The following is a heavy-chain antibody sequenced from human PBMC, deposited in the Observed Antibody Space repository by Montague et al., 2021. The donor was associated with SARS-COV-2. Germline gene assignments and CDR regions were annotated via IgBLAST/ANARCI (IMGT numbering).Heavy chain of an antibody. CDR3: ARGARQGYGFRLGSFDS. CDR1: GGSLSGYY. Sequence: SETLSLTCAVYGGSLSGYYWSWIRQPPGEGLEWIAEISHSGSTSYNPSLKSRVTMSVDTSKNRFSLKLSSVTAADTAVYYCARGARQGYGFRLGSFDSWGQGTLVTVSS. CDR2: ISHSGST. D-gene: IGHD3-10*01. V-gene: IGHV4-34*01. J-gene: IGHJ4*02.